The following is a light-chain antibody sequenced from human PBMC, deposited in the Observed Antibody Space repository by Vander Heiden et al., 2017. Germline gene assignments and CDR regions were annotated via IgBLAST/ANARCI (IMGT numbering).Light chain of an antibody. J-gene: IGKJ1*01. V-gene: IGKV3-15*01. CDR2: GAS. Sequence: EIVMTQSPATLSVSPGERATLPCRASQSVGSNLAWYQQKPGQAPRLLMYGASTRATGIPARFSGSGSGTEFTLTISSLQSEDFAVYYCQQYNNWPPWTFGQGTKVEIK. CDR1: QSVGSN. CDR3: QQYNNWPPWT.